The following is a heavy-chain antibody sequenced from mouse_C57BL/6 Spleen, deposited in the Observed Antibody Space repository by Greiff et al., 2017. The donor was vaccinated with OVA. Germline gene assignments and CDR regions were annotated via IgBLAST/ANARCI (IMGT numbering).Heavy chain of an antibody. CDR3: ARSVYNGYDGGPNFDY. D-gene: IGHD2-2*01. CDR2: IDPSDSET. J-gene: IGHJ2*01. V-gene: IGHV1-52*01. CDR1: GYTFTSYW. Sequence: QVQLQQPGAELVRPGSSVKLSCKASGYTFTSYWMHWVKQRPIQGLEWIGNIDPSDSETHYNQKFKDKATLTVDKSSSTAYMQLSSLTSEDSAVYYCARSVYNGYDGGPNFDYWGQGTTLTVSS.